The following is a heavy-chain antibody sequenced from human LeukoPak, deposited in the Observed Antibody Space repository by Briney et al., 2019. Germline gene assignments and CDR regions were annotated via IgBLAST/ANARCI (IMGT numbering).Heavy chain of an antibody. V-gene: IGHV3-74*03. J-gene: IGHJ5*02. CDR2: INSDGTST. Sequence: GGSLRLSCAASGFTFSNYFMHWVGQALGKGLVWVSRINSDGTSTMYADSVKGRFTISRDNAKNMLYMQMNSLRDEDTAVYYCARRVDATRWFDPWGQGTLVTVSS. D-gene: IGHD2-15*01. CDR3: ARRVDATRWFDP. CDR1: GFTFSNYF.